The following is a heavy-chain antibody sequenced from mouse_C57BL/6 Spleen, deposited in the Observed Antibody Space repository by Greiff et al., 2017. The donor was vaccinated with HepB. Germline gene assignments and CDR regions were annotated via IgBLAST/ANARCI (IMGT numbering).Heavy chain of an antibody. CDR3: ARDYPHYFDY. CDR2: ISSGSSTI. Sequence: EVQRVESGGGLVKPGGSLKLSCAASGFTFSDYGMHWVRQAPEKGLEWLAYISSGSSTIYYADTVKGRFTISRDNAKNTLFLQMTSLRSEDTAMFYCARDYPHYFDYWGQGTTLTVSS. V-gene: IGHV5-17*01. CDR1: GFTFSDYG. D-gene: IGHD1-1*02. J-gene: IGHJ2*01.